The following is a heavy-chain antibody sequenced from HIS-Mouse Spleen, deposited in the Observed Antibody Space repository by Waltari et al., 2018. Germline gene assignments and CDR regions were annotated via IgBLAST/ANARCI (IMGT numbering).Heavy chain of an antibody. V-gene: IGHV4-34*01. J-gene: IGHJ4*02. CDR3: ARGSPGDSSGYYFDY. CDR1: GGSFSGYY. CDR2: INHSGST. D-gene: IGHD3-22*01. Sequence: QVQLQQWGAGLLKPSETLSLTCAVYGGSFSGYYWSWIREPPGTGLEWIGEINHSGSTNYNPAITGRVTISVDTSKNQVSLKLSSVTAADTDVYYCARGSPGDSSGYYFDYWGQGTLVTVSS.